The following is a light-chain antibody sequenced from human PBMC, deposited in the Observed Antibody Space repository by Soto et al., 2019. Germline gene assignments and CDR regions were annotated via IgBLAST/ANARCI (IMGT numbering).Light chain of an antibody. Sequence: SYELTQPPFVSVSPGQTASISCSGDKLGDKYACWYQQKPGQSPVLLMYQDSKRPSGIPERFSGSNSGNTATLTISGTQAMDEADYYCQAWDSSTVVFGGGTKLTVL. CDR1: KLGDKY. V-gene: IGLV3-1*01. CDR2: QDS. CDR3: QAWDSSTVV. J-gene: IGLJ2*01.